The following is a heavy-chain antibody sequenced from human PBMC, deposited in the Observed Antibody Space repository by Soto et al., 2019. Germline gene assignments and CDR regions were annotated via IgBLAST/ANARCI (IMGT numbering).Heavy chain of an antibody. CDR2: IYPSDSDT. CDR3: ARPANTVADHFDL. D-gene: IGHD4-17*01. V-gene: IGHV5-51*01. CDR1: GYTFTIYW. Sequence: GESLKISCQVSGYTFTIYWIGWVRQMPGKGLEWLGIIYPSDSDTRYSPSFQGQVTISADQSINTAYLQWDSLKASDTAIYYCARPANTVADHFDLWGQGTPVTVSS. J-gene: IGHJ4*02.